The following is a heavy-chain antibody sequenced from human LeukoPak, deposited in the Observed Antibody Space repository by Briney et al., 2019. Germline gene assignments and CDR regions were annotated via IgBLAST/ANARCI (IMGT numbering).Heavy chain of an antibody. CDR2: IFYSGST. CDR3: ARVSPNTVTTLQYFDY. D-gene: IGHD4-17*01. J-gene: IGHJ4*02. Sequence: PSETLSLTCTVSGGSISTSSYYWGWVRQPPGKGLEWIGNIFYSGSTYYSPSLKSRVTISLDTSRNQFSLKLNSVTAADTAVYYCARVSPNTVTTLQYFDYWGQGTLVTVSS. V-gene: IGHV4-39*07. CDR1: GGSISTSSYY.